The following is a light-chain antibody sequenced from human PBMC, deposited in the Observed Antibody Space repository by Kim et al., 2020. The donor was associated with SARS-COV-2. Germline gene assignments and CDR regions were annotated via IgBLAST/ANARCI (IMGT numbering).Light chain of an antibody. CDR1: QSISSH. Sequence: DIQMTQSPSSLSASVGDRVTITCRTTQSISSHLDWYQQKPGRAPKLLISAASTLQGGVPSRFSGSGSETDFTLTISSLQPEDFATYFCQQYYITPFTFGHGTKVDIK. V-gene: IGKV1-39*01. CDR3: QQYYITPFT. CDR2: AAS. J-gene: IGKJ3*01.